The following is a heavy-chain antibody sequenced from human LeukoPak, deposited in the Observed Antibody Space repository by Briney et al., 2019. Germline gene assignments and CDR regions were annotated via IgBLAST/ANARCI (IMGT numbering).Heavy chain of an antibody. CDR2: IYFSGST. CDR1: GGSIRSSSYF. Sequence: SETLSLTCSVSGGSIRSSSYFWAWIRQPPGKGLEWIGNIYFSGSTNYNPSLKSRVTISVDTSKNQFSLKLSSVTAADTAVYYCAREYCSSTNCYEFDYWGQGTLVTVSS. J-gene: IGHJ4*02. CDR3: AREYCSSTNCYEFDY. V-gene: IGHV4-39*07. D-gene: IGHD2-2*01.